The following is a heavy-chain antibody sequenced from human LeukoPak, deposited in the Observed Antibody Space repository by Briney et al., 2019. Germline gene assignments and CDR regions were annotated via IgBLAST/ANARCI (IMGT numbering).Heavy chain of an antibody. Sequence: PSETLSLTCAVYGGSLSGYYWSWIRQPPGKGLEWIGEINHSGSTNYNPSLKSRVTISVDTSKNQFSLKLSSVTAADTAVYYCARGYAIDYWGQGTLVTVSS. J-gene: IGHJ4*02. D-gene: IGHD4-17*01. CDR2: INHSGST. CDR1: GGSLSGYY. V-gene: IGHV4-34*01. CDR3: ARGYAIDY.